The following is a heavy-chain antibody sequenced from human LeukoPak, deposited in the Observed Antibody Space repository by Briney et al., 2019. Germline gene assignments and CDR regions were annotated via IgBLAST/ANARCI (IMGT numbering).Heavy chain of an antibody. Sequence: PGRSLRLSCAASGFTFKTYAMTWVRQAPGKGLEWLSGISGSGNGTYYADSVKGRFTISRDNSKNMVYLQMNSLTVEDAATYYCAKRTMSAFDSWGQGTLLIVSS. CDR2: ISGSGNGT. CDR3: AKRTMSAFDS. V-gene: IGHV3-23*01. CDR1: GFTFKTYA. J-gene: IGHJ4*02. D-gene: IGHD5-24*01.